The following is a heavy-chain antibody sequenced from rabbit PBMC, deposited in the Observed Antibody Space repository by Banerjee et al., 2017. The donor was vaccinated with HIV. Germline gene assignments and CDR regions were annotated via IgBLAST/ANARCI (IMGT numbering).Heavy chain of an antibody. V-gene: IGHV1S45*01. CDR3: ARDLTGVIGWNFGW. CDR1: GVSFSGSSY. CDR2: IHIGSSTFT. D-gene: IGHD4-1*01. Sequence: QEQLVESGGDPVKPGASLTLTCIASGVSFSGSSYMCWVRQAPGKGLEWIACIHIGSSTFTYFATWAKGRFTISKTSSTTVTLQMTSLTAADTATYFCARDLTGVIGWNFGWWGQGTLVTVS. J-gene: IGHJ3*01.